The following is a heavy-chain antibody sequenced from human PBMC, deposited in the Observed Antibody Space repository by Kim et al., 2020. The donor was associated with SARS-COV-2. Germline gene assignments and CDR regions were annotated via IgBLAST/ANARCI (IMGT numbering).Heavy chain of an antibody. J-gene: IGHJ4*02. V-gene: IGHV3-11*05. CDR2: SYT. Sequence: SYTNYADSVKGRFTSSRDNAKNSLYLQMNSLRAEDTAVYYCARVAAAGDYWGQGTLVTVSS. D-gene: IGHD6-13*01. CDR3: ARVAAAGDY.